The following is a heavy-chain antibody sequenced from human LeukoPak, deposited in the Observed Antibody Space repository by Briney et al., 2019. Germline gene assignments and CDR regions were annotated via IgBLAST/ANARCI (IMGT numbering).Heavy chain of an antibody. Sequence: GGSLRLSCAASGFTFSSYWMSWVRQAPGKGLEWVANIKQDGSGKYYVDSVKGRFTISRDNAKNSLYLQMNSLRAEDTAVYYCAKDRPEQLVRFAARGSFDYWGQGTLVTVSS. J-gene: IGHJ4*02. V-gene: IGHV3-7*03. CDR2: IKQDGSGK. CDR3: AKDRPEQLVRFAARGSFDY. CDR1: GFTFSSYW. D-gene: IGHD6-6*01.